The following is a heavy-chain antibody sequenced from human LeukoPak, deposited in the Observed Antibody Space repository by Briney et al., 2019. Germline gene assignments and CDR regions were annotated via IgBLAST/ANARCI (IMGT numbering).Heavy chain of an antibody. CDR1: ADSISNYY. CDR3: ARGKVPDP. D-gene: IGHD1-14*01. J-gene: IGHJ5*02. CDR2: IYYSGTT. V-gene: IGHV4-30-4*01. Sequence: SETLSLTCTVSADSISNYYWTWLRQPPGKGLEWIGSIYYSGTTFYNPSLKSRLTISLDTSKNQFFLILGSVIVADTAVYYCARGKVPDPWGQGTLITVSS.